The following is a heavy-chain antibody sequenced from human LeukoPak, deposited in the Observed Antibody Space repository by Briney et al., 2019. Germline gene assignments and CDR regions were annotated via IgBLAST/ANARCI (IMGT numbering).Heavy chain of an antibody. CDR2: ISSSSSTI. Sequence: GGSLRLSCAASGFTFSSYSMNWVRQAPGKGLEWVSYISSSSSTIYYADSVKGRFTISRDNAKNSLYLQMNSLRAEDTAVYYCARDGGYYYDSSGPYYYYYYSDVWGKGTTVTISS. V-gene: IGHV3-48*01. D-gene: IGHD3-22*01. J-gene: IGHJ6*03. CDR3: ARDGGYYYDSSGPYYYYYYSDV. CDR1: GFTFSSYS.